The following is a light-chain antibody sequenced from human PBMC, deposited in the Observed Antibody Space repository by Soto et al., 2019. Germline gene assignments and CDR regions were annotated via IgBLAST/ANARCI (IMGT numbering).Light chain of an antibody. CDR3: QQYNDWPPLT. V-gene: IGKV3-15*01. CDR2: DTS. Sequence: EVVMTQSPATLSVSPGERATLSCRSSQSVSTKLAWYQQKPGQAPRLLIYDTSTRATAIPARFSGSGSGTEFTLTISSLQSEDFAVYYCQQYNDWPPLTFGGGTQLEIK. J-gene: IGKJ4*01. CDR1: QSVSTK.